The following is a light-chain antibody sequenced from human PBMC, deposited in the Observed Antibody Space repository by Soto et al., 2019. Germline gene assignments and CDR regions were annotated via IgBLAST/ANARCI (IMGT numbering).Light chain of an antibody. CDR3: QSYDRSLSGRV. J-gene: IGLJ1*01. CDR1: SSNVGAGFD. Sequence: QAVVTQPPSVSGAPGQRVTISCTGSSSNVGAGFDVHWYQQLPGAAPKLLIYGNDNRPSGVPDRFSGSTSGTSASLAITGLQADDEADYFCQSYDRSLSGRVFGTGTKVTVL. CDR2: GND. V-gene: IGLV1-40*01.